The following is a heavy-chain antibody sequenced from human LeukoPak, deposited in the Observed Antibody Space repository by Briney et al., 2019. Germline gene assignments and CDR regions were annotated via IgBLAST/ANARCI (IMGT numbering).Heavy chain of an antibody. CDR3: ARDGRDCSSTSCYTPWYYYYGMDV. V-gene: IGHV1-2*02. D-gene: IGHD2-2*02. CDR1: GYTFTGYY. Sequence: ASVKVSCKASGYTFTGYYMHWVRQAPGQGLEWMGWINPNSGGTNYARKFQGRVTMTRDTSISTAYMALSRLRSDDTAVYYCARDGRDCSSTSCYTPWYYYYGMDVWGQGTTVTVSS. J-gene: IGHJ6*02. CDR2: INPNSGGT.